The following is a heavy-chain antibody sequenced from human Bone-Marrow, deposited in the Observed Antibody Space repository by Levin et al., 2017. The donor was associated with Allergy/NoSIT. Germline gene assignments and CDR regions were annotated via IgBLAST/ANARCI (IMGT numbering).Heavy chain of an antibody. Sequence: SGPTLVKPTETLTLTCTVSGFSLSNARMGVSWIRQPPGKALEWLAHIFSNDEKSYSTSLKSRLTISKDTSKSQVVLTMTNMDPVDTATYYCARVPYDILTGYYLDYWGQGTLVTVSS. CDR1: GFSLSNARMG. D-gene: IGHD3-9*01. CDR3: ARVPYDILTGYYLDY. CDR2: IFSNDEK. J-gene: IGHJ4*02. V-gene: IGHV2-26*01.